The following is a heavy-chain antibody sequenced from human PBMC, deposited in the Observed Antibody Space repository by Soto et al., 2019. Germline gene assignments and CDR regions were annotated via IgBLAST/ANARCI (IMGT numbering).Heavy chain of an antibody. Sequence: SETLSLTCTVSGGSISSSSYYWGWIRQPPGKGLEWIGSIYYSGSTYYNPSLKSRVTISVDTSKNQFSLKLSSVTAADTAVYYCAREGDLYFSGYDAFDIWGQGTMVTVSS. J-gene: IGHJ3*02. V-gene: IGHV4-39*07. CDR2: IYYSGST. CDR3: AREGDLYFSGYDAFDI. D-gene: IGHD3-22*01. CDR1: GGSISSSSYY.